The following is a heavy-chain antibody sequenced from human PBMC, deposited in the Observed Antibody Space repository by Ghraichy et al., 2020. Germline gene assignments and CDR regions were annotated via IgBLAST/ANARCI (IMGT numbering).Heavy chain of an antibody. CDR2: IFSNDEK. J-gene: IGHJ6*02. CDR3: ARIRHTAMVRYYYYGMDV. V-gene: IGHV2-26*01. Sequence: SGPTLVKPTETLTLTCTVSGFSLSNARMGVSWIRQPPGKALEWLAHIFSNDEKSYSTSLKSRLTISKDTSKSQVVLTMTNMDPVDTATYYCARIRHTAMVRYYYYGMDVWGQGTTVTVSS. CDR1: GFSLSNARMG. D-gene: IGHD5-18*01.